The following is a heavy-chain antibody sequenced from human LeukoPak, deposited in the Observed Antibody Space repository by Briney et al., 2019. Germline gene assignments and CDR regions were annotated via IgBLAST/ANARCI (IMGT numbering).Heavy chain of an antibody. CDR3: ARGSGSSVHYPQLHSDY. Sequence: SETLSLTCTVSGGSISNYYWSWIRQPPGKGLEWIGYIYYSGSTYYNPSLKSRVTISVDTSKNQFSLKLTSVTAADTAVYYCARGSGSSVHYPQLHSDYWAREPWSPSPQ. CDR2: IYYSGST. CDR1: GGSISNYY. D-gene: IGHD3-22*01. J-gene: IGHJ4*02. V-gene: IGHV4-59*01.